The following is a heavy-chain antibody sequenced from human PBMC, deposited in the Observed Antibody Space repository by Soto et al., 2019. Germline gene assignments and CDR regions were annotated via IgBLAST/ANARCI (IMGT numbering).Heavy chain of an antibody. D-gene: IGHD6-13*01. V-gene: IGHV3-33*01. CDR1: GFTFSSYG. CDR3: ARDLASGIAAAVTRIAVAGPFDY. CDR2: IWYDGSNK. Sequence: GVSLRLSCAASGFTFSSYGMHWVRQAPGKGLEWVAVIWYDGSNKYYADSVKGRFTISRDNSKNTLYLQMNSLRAEDTAVYYCARDLASGIAAAVTRIAVAGPFDYWGQGTLVTVSS. J-gene: IGHJ4*02.